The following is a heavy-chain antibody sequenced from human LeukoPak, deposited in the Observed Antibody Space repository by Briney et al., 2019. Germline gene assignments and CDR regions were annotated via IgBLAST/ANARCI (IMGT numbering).Heavy chain of an antibody. J-gene: IGHJ4*02. V-gene: IGHV3-23*01. CDR3: AKGLYYYGSGSYVFDY. CDR2: ISGSGGSA. Sequence: GGSLRLSCAASGFTFSSYVMSWVRQAPGKGLEWVSAISGSGGSAYYADSVNGRFAISRDNSKNTLYLQMNSLRAEDTAVYYCAKGLYYYGSGSYVFDYWGQGTLVTVSS. CDR1: GFTFSSYV. D-gene: IGHD3-10*01.